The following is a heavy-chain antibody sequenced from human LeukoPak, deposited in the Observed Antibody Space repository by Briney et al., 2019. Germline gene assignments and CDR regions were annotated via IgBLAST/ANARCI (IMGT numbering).Heavy chain of an antibody. D-gene: IGHD6-13*01. V-gene: IGHV5-51*01. Sequence: GESLKISCKGSGYSFTSYWIGWVRQMSGKGLEWMGIIYPGDSDTRYSPSFQGQVTISADKSISTAYLQWSSLKASDTAMYYCARLEAAAGLPPYYYYGMDVWGQGTTVTVSS. CDR1: GYSFTSYW. CDR2: IYPGDSDT. J-gene: IGHJ6*02. CDR3: ARLEAAAGLPPYYYYGMDV.